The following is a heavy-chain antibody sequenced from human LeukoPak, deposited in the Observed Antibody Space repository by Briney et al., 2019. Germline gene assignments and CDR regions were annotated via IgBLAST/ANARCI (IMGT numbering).Heavy chain of an antibody. CDR3: ARERYDWYQLERAFDY. CDR2: IYYSGST. D-gene: IGHD2-2*01. Sequence: SETLSLTCTVSGGSISSYYWSWIQQPPGKGLEWIGYIYYSGSTNYNPSLKSRVTISVDTSKNQFSLKLSSVTAADAAVYYCARERYDWYQLERAFDYWGQGTLVTVSS. CDR1: GGSISSYY. J-gene: IGHJ4*02. V-gene: IGHV4-59*01.